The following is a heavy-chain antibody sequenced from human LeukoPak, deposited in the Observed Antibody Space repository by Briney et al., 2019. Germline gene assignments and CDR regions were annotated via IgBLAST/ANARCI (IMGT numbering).Heavy chain of an antibody. D-gene: IGHD3-22*01. CDR3: ARNSQWDYYDSSGYYYDY. CDR1: GYTFTSYA. J-gene: IGHJ4*02. Sequence: GASVKVSCKASGYTFTSYAMHWVRQAPGQRLEWMGWINAGNGNTKYSQKFQGRVTITRDTSASTAYMKLSSLRSEDTAVYYCARNSQWDYYDSSGYYYDYWGQGTLVTVSS. V-gene: IGHV1-3*01. CDR2: INAGNGNT.